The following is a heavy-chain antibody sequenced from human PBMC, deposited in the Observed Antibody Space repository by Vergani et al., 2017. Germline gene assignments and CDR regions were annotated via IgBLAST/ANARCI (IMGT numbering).Heavy chain of an antibody. CDR3: ARHSTVEWLVKLGWIDP. D-gene: IGHD6-19*01. V-gene: IGHV4-39*01. CDR2: IYYSGST. J-gene: IGHJ5*02. Sequence: QLQLQESGPGLVKPSATLSLTCSVSGASIRSSNYYWGWIRQPPGKGLEWIAGIYYSGSTYYNPSLKSRVTISVDTSKNQLYLKLSSVTAADTAVYFCARHSTVEWLVKLGWIDPWGQGILVTVSS. CDR1: GASIRSSNYY.